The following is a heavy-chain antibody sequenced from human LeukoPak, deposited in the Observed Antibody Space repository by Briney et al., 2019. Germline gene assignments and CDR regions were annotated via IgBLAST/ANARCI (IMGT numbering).Heavy chain of an antibody. CDR3: ARMSTSSWYVCDY. Sequence: GGSLRLSCAASGFSFSSYWMTWVRQAPGKGLEWVANIKQDGSEKFYVDSVMGRFTISRDNAKNSLYLQMNSLRAEDTAVYYCARMSTSSWYVCDYWGQGTLVTVSS. CDR1: GFSFSSYW. V-gene: IGHV3-7*01. CDR2: IKQDGSEK. J-gene: IGHJ4*02. D-gene: IGHD6-13*01.